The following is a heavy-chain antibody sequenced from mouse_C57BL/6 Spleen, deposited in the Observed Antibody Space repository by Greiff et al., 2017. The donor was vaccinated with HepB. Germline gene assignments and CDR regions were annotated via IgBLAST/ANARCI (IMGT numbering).Heavy chain of an antibody. Sequence: EVMLVESGGGLVQPGGSMKLSCVASGFTFSNYWMNWVRQSPEKGLEWVAQIRLKSDNYATHYAESVKGRFTISRDDSKSSVYLQMNNLRAEDTGIYYCTGGNLRGDWYFDVWGTGTTVTVSS. V-gene: IGHV6-3*01. J-gene: IGHJ1*03. CDR3: TGGNLRGDWYFDV. D-gene: IGHD2-1*01. CDR1: GFTFSNYW. CDR2: IRLKSDNYAT.